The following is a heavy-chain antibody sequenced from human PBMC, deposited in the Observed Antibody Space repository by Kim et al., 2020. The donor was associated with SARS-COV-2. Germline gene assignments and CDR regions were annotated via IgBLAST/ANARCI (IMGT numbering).Heavy chain of an antibody. CDR3: ARDSGNDFDY. CDR2: ISYDGSNK. J-gene: IGHJ4*02. Sequence: GGSLRLSCAASGFTFSSYGMHWVRQAPGKGLEWVAVISYDGSNKYYADSVKGRFTISRDNSKNTLYLQMNSLRAEDTAVYYCARDSGNDFDYWGQGTLVTVSS. CDR1: GFTFSSYG. V-gene: IGHV3-33*05. D-gene: IGHD1-26*01.